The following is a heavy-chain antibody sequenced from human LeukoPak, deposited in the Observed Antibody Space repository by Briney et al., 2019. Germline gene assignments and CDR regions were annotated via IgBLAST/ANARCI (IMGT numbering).Heavy chain of an antibody. D-gene: IGHD3-22*01. CDR2: IYPGDSDT. J-gene: IGHJ4*02. V-gene: IGHV5-51*01. CDR3: ARVAYDSSGYYFDY. CDR1: GYSLTSYW. Sequence: GESLQISCKGSGYSLTSYWIGWVRQMPGKGLEWMGIIYPGDSDTRYSPSFQGQGTISVDRSINTAYVQWSSLKASDTAMYYCARVAYDSSGYYFDYWGQGTLVTVSS.